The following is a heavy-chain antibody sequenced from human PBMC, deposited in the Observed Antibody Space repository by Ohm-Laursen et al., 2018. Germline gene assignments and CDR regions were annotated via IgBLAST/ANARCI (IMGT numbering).Heavy chain of an antibody. V-gene: IGHV4-59*08. J-gene: IGHJ4*02. Sequence: SDTLSLTCSVSGDSMSYYYWSWIRLSPGKGLEWIGYVYERGGTQYNPFLESRATISVDTSKPQVSLNQRSVTAADTAVYYCARHRVKLNREVIIMTHYFDHWGQGTLVTVSS. CDR3: ARHRVKLNREVIIMTHYFDH. CDR1: GDSMSYYY. D-gene: IGHD3-10*01. CDR2: VYERGGT.